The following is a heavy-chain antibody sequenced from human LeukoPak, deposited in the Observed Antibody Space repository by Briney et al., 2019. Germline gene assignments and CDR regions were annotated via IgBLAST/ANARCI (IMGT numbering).Heavy chain of an antibody. D-gene: IGHD3-10*01. CDR3: ARDRTYYYGSGNHWFDP. V-gene: IGHV3-21*01. CDR2: ISISSSYI. J-gene: IGHJ5*02. Sequence: PGGSLRLSRAASGFTFSSYSMNWVRQPPGKGRAWVSSISISSSYIYYPDSVKGQFTISRDNAKNSLYLQMNRLRAEDTAVYYCARDRTYYYGSGNHWFDPWGQGTLVTVSS. CDR1: GFTFSSYS.